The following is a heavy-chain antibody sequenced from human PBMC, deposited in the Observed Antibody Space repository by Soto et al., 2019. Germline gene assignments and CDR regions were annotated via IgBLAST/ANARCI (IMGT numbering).Heavy chain of an antibody. CDR3: ARDKDIVVVVAAETYNWFDP. J-gene: IGHJ5*02. CDR2: ISAYNGNT. CDR1: GYTFTSYG. Sequence: ASVKVSCKASGYTFTSYGISWVRQAPGQGLEWMGWISAYNGNTNYAQKLQGRVTMTTDTSTSTAYMELRSLRSDDTAVYYCARDKDIVVVVAAETYNWFDPWGQGTLVTAPQ. V-gene: IGHV1-18*01. D-gene: IGHD2-15*01.